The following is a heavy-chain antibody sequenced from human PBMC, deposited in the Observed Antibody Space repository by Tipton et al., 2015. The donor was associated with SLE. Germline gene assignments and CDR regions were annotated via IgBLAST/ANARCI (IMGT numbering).Heavy chain of an antibody. V-gene: IGHV4-4*08. J-gene: IGHJ4*02. CDR3: ARDGGAFGY. CDR2: IYTSGST. D-gene: IGHD3-16*01. Sequence: LRLSCTVSGGSISSYYWSWIRQSPGKGLECIGYIYTSGSTNYNPSLKSRVTMSVDTSKNQFSLKLSSVTAADTAVYYCARDGGAFGYWGQGTLVTVSS. CDR1: GGSISSYY.